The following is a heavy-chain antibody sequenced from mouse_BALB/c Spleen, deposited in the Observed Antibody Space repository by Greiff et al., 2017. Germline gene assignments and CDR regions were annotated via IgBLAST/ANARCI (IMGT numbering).Heavy chain of an antibody. CDR3: ARKGYYGSYFDY. Sequence: VQLQQSGAELVKPGASVKLSCTASGFNIKDTYMHWVNQRTGQGLEWIGEIYPGSGNTYYNEKFKGKATLTADKSSSTAYMQLSSLTSEDSAVYFCARKGYYGSYFDYWGQGTTLTVSS. CDR2: IYPGSGNT. D-gene: IGHD1-1*01. V-gene: IGHV1-77*01. CDR1: GFNIKDTY. J-gene: IGHJ2*01.